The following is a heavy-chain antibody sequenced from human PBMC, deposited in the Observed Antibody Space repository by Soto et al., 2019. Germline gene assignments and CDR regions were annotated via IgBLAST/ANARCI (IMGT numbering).Heavy chain of an antibody. J-gene: IGHJ5*02. CDR1: GRPIYTVDYF. V-gene: IGHV4-30-4*02. CDR3: GRGRDFCTGKSGQNWFEL. Sequence: SETLSLTCSVCGRPIYTVDYFWAWIRQPPGQALEYIGYISKSTTTYYNPSFESRVAIYLDTSKSQFSLTVTSVTAEDTAVYLCGRGRDFCTGKSGQNWFELWGQ. D-gene: IGHD6-25*01. CDR2: ISKSTTT.